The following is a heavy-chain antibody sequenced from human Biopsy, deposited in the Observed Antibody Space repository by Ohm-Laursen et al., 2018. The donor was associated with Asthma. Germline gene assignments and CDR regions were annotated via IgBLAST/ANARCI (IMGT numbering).Heavy chain of an antibody. CDR2: ITFDGSTQ. V-gene: IGHV3-30-3*01. Sequence: SLRLSCAAPGRHFGSYNMHWARQAPGKGLEWVAVITFDGSTQHYGGSVKGRFTISRDNSKNMLFLQMNSLRAEDTAVYYCLRDTLGYYFDIWGQGTQVTVSS. CDR1: GRHFGSYN. D-gene: IGHD6-13*01. CDR3: LRDTLGYYFDI. J-gene: IGHJ4*02.